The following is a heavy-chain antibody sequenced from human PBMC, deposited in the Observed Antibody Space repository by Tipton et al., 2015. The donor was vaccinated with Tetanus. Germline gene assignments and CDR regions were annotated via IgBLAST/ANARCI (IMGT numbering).Heavy chain of an antibody. J-gene: IGHJ4*02. Sequence: GLVKPSQTLSLTCAISGDSVSSNSAAWNWIRQSPSRGLEWLGRTYYRSKWYNDYAVSVKSRITITPDTSKNQFSLQLKSVSPEDTAVYYWARFVGAAKLIGYWGQGTLFTVSS. D-gene: IGHD1-26*01. V-gene: IGHV6-1*01. CDR1: GDSVSSNSAA. CDR2: TYYRSKWYN. CDR3: ARFVGAAKLIGY.